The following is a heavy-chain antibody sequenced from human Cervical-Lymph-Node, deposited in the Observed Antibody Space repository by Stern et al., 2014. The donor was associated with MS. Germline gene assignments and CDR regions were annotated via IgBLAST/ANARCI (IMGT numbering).Heavy chain of an antibody. CDR2: IIPMFGIS. D-gene: IGHD3-10*01. CDR1: GGTLSTYG. CDR3: ARYRSAVDWYFDL. Sequence: VQLVESGAEVKKPGSSVKVSCKASGGTLSTYGFSWVRQAPGQGLEWMGGIIPMFGISNSAQKLQGRVTITADESTSTAYMELSSLRSDDTAVYYCARYRSAVDWYFDLWGRGTLVTVSS. V-gene: IGHV1-69*01. J-gene: IGHJ2*01.